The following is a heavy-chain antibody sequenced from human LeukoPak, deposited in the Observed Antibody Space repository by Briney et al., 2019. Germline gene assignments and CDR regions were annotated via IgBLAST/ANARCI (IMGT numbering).Heavy chain of an antibody. CDR3: ARGGGITMVQGEARDFDY. J-gene: IGHJ4*02. Sequence: ASVKVSCKASGYTFTSYDINWVRQATGQGLEWMGWMNPNSGNTGYAQKFQGRVTMTRNTSISTAYMELSSLRSEDTAVYYCARGGGITMVQGEARDFDYWGQGTLVTVSS. V-gene: IGHV1-8*01. CDR2: MNPNSGNT. D-gene: IGHD3-10*01. CDR1: GYTFTSYD.